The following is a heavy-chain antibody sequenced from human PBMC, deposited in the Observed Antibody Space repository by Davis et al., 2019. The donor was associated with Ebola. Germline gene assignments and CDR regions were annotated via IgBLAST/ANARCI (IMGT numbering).Heavy chain of an antibody. CDR3: VRDNRRGYGMDV. Sequence: PGGSLRLSCAASGFSFNDYWMSWVRQAPGKGPEWVANIKQDGGETYYVESVKGRFTISRDNAKNSLYLQMNSLRDEDTAVYYCVRDNRRGYGMDVWGQGTTVTVSS. J-gene: IGHJ6*02. CDR1: GFSFNDYW. CDR2: IKQDGGET. V-gene: IGHV3-7*01.